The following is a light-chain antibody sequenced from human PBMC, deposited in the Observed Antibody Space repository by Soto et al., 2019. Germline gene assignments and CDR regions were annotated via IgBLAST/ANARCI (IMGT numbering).Light chain of an antibody. CDR3: QGYNNWPPIT. J-gene: IGKJ5*01. CDR2: DAS. V-gene: IGKV3-15*01. CDR1: QSVTTN. Sequence: EIVMTQSPATLSASPGERATLSCRASQSVTTNLAWYQQKPGQAPRLLIYDASTRATGIPARFSASGSGTDFTLTVSSLQSEDFAVYYCQGYNNWPPITFGQGTRLEIK.